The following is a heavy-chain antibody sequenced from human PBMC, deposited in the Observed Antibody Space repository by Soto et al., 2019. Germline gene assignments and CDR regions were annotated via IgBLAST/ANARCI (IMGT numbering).Heavy chain of an antibody. CDR2: ISASGAGT. V-gene: IGHV3-23*01. Sequence: GGSLRLSCAASGFTFDNYAMTWVRQAPRKGPEWVSTISASGAGTYYADSVKGRFTISRDNSKNTLDLVMSSLRAEDTALYYCAKGHVTSWYIWSSWGQGTLVTVSS. D-gene: IGHD6-13*01. CDR3: AKGHVTSWYIWSS. J-gene: IGHJ5*02. CDR1: GFTFDNYA.